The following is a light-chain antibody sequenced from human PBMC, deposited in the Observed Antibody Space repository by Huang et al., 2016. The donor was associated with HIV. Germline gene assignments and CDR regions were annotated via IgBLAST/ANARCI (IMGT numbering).Light chain of an antibody. CDR2: GAT. Sequence: DIVMTQSPDSLAVSPGERATINCKSSQTVLYSLNKKNYLAWFQQKPGRTPKLFIYGATTRESGVPDRFSGSGSGTDFTLTINNLQAEDVAVYFCLQYYSVPQTFGHGTKVEIK. J-gene: IGKJ1*01. CDR1: QTVLYSLNKKNY. V-gene: IGKV4-1*01. CDR3: LQYYSVPQT.